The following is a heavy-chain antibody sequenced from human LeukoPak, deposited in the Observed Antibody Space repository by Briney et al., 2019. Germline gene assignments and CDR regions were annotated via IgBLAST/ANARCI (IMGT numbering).Heavy chain of an antibody. J-gene: IGHJ4*02. CDR1: GGSFSGYY. Sequence: SETLSLTCAVYGGSFSGYYWSWVRQPPGKGLEWIGEINHRGSTNYNPSLKSRVTISVDTSKNQFSLKLSSVTAADTAVYYCARVLTTRRGFLEWLLLDYWGQGTLVTVSS. V-gene: IGHV4-34*01. D-gene: IGHD3-3*01. CDR2: INHRGST. CDR3: ARVLTTRRGFLEWLLLDY.